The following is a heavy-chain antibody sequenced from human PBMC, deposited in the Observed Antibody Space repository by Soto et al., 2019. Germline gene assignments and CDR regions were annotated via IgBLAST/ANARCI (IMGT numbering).Heavy chain of an antibody. CDR1: GFTFSSYA. CDR3: AKDSTVTY. CDR2: ISSSGDST. Sequence: EVQLLESGGGLVQPGGSLRLSCAASGFTFSSYAMTWVRQAPGKGLEWVSLISSSGDSTYYADSVKGRFTISRDNSKNILYLQMNSLRAEDTAVYCCAKDSTVTYWGQGTLVTVSS. V-gene: IGHV3-23*01. J-gene: IGHJ4*02. D-gene: IGHD4-17*01.